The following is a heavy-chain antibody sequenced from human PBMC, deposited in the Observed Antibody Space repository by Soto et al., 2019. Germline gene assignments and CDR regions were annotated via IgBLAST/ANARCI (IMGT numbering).Heavy chain of an antibody. J-gene: IGHJ4*02. V-gene: IGHV3-74*01. D-gene: IGHD6-13*01. CDR3: ARCIAAAVSPLPHY. CDR1: GFTFSSYW. CDR2: INSDGSST. Sequence: EVQLVESGGGLVQPGGSLRLSCAASGFTFSSYWMHWVRQAPGKGLVWVSRINSDGSSTSYADSVKGRFTISRDNAKNALYLQMNRLRGEVTAVYYCARCIAAAVSPLPHYWGQGTLVSVSS.